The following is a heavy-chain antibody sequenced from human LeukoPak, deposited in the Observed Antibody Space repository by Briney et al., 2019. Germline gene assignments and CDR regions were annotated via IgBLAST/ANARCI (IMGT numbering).Heavy chain of an antibody. Sequence: SETLSLTCTVSGGSISSYYWSWIRQPAGKGLEWIGCIYYSGSTNYNPSLKSRVTISVDTSKNQFSLKLSSVTAADTAVYYCARAGRLRLGYFDYWGQGTLVTVSS. CDR1: GGSISSYY. D-gene: IGHD5-12*01. CDR2: IYYSGST. CDR3: ARAGRLRLGYFDY. V-gene: IGHV4-59*01. J-gene: IGHJ4*02.